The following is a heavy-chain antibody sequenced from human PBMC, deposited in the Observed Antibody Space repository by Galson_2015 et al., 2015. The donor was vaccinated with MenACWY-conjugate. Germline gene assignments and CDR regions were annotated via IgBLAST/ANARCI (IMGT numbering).Heavy chain of an antibody. D-gene: IGHD6-13*01. CDR1: GFTLGTYW. CDR2: IKQGGSEK. V-gene: IGHV3-7*01. J-gene: IGHJ4*02. Sequence: SLRLSCAASGFTLGTYWMSWVRQAPGKGLEWVANIKQGGSEKYYVDSVKGRFAISRDNAKSSLYLQMNSLRAEDTAVYYRARIAAAVTEHYFDYWGQGTLVTVSS. CDR3: ARIAAAVTEHYFDY.